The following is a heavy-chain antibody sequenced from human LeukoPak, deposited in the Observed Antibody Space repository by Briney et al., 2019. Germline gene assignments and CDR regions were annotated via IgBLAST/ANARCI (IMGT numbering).Heavy chain of an antibody. V-gene: IGHV3-7*01. CDR1: GFIFISYW. CDR3: AGCAGNSCYFDY. D-gene: IGHD1-1*01. J-gene: IGHJ4*02. CDR2: IKQDGSAK. Sequence: GGSLRLSCAASGFIFISYWMRWVRQAPGKGLEWVANIKQDGSAKNYVDSVKGRFTISRDNAKNSLYLQLNSLRAEDTAVYYCAGCAGNSCYFDYWGQGTLVIVSS.